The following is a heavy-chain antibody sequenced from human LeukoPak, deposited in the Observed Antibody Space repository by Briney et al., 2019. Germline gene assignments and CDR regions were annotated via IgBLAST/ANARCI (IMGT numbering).Heavy chain of an antibody. D-gene: IGHD6-25*01. CDR2: IYYRGST. CDR3: AREVAASGEGGDF. V-gene: IGHV4-30-4*01. CDR1: GGSISSGDYY. Sequence: PSETLSLTCTVSGGSISSGDYYWSWIRQPPGKGLEWIGYIYYRGSTYYNPSLKSRVIMSVDTSKNQFSLNLTSVTAADTAVYYCAREVAASGEGGDFWGQGTLVTVSS. J-gene: IGHJ4*02.